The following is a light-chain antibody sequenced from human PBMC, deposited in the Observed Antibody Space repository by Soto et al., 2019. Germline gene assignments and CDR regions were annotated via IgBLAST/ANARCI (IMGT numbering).Light chain of an antibody. V-gene: IGKV1-6*01. Sequence: AIQITQSPSSLSASVGDRVTLTCRASQDIRNDLGWYQQKPGMAPRFLIYAASNLQSGVPSRFSSSGSGTDFTLTISXLQPEDFATYYCVQHYNYPPTFGQGTKV. CDR1: QDIRND. CDR3: VQHYNYPPT. CDR2: AAS. J-gene: IGKJ1*01.